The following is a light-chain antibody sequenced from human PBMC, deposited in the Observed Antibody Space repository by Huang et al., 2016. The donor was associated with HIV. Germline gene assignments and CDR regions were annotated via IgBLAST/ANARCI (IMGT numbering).Light chain of an antibody. J-gene: IGKJ5*01. Sequence: ETVLIQSPATLSLSPGERATLSCRASQSVNSYLAWYQPKPGQTPRLLIYDASNRATGIPARFSGSGSGTDFTLTISSLEPEDFAVYYCQQRKYWPPITFGQGTRLEIK. CDR2: DAS. CDR3: QQRKYWPPIT. CDR1: QSVNSY. V-gene: IGKV3-11*01.